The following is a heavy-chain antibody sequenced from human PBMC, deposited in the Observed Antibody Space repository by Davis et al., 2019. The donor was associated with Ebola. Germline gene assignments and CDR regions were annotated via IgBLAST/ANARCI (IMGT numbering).Heavy chain of an antibody. Sequence: GESLKISCAAFGFIFSSYAMSWVRQAPGKGLEWVSSISVRSITYHADSVKGRFTISRDNSKTTLYPQMNSLRAEDTAVYYCAKVHPPTTVTTGWFDPWGQGTLVTVSS. CDR3: AKVHPPTTVTTGWFDP. CDR2: ISVRSIT. V-gene: IGHV3-23*01. D-gene: IGHD4-17*01. J-gene: IGHJ5*02. CDR1: GFIFSSYA.